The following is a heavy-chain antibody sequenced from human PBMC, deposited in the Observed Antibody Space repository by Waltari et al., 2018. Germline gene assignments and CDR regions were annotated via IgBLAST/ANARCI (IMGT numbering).Heavy chain of an antibody. D-gene: IGHD3-9*01. CDR3: ARVPSFYYILTGYYPDAFDI. Sequence: QVQLQESGPGLVKPSKTLSLTCTVSGGSISSYYWSWIRQPPGKGLESIGYIYYSGSNNYSPPLESRVTISVGTSKNQFSLELSSVTAADTAVYYCARVPSFYYILTGYYPDAFDIWGQGTMFTVSS. J-gene: IGHJ3*02. V-gene: IGHV4-59*01. CDR2: IYYSGSN. CDR1: GGSISSYY.